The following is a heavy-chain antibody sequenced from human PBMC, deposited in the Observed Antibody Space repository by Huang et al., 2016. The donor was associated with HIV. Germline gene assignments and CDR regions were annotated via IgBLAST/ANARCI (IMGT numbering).Heavy chain of an antibody. CDR1: GYTFSTYI. CDR3: VRDSSSGLQLRY. D-gene: IGHD3-22*01. CDR2: IRKTSGAT. V-gene: IGHV3-48*01. J-gene: IGHJ4*02. Sequence: EVQLVESGGGLAQPGGSLRLSCVASGYTFSTYIMNWVRQAPGKGLEGVSYIRKTSGATSYAESVKGRSTVSRENVKNSLYLQMNRLRVEDTAMYYCVRDSSSGLQLRYWGQGALVIVS.